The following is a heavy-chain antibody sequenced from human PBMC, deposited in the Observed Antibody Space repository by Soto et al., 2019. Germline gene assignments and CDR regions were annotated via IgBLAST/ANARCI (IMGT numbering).Heavy chain of an antibody. CDR2: INHSGST. CDR1: GGSFSGYY. CDR3: ASSRGLGNSGSLFYDS. Sequence: RSLTCAVYGGSFSGYYWSWIRQPPGKGLEWIGEINHSGSTNYNPSLKSRVTISVDTSKNQFSLKLSSVTAADTAVYYCASSRGLGNSGSLFYDSWGQGTLVTVYS. J-gene: IGHJ4*02. V-gene: IGHV4-34*01. D-gene: IGHD1-26*01.